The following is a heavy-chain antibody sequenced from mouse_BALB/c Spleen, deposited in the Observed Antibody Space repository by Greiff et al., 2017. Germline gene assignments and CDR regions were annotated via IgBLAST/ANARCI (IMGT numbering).Heavy chain of an antibody. Sequence: VQLQQSGAELVKPGASVKLSCTASGFNIKDTYMHWVKQRPEQGLEWIGRIDPANGNTKYDPKFQGKATITADTSSNTAYLQLSSLTSEDTAVYYCARYYGYDGYYFDYGGQGTTRTVSA. V-gene: IGHV14-3*02. CDR3: ARYYGYDGYYFDY. CDR1: GFNIKDTY. CDR2: IDPANGNT. D-gene: IGHD2-2*01. J-gene: IGHJ2*01.